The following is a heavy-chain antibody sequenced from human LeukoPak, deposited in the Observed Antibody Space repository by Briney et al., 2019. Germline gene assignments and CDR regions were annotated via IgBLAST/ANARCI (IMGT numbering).Heavy chain of an antibody. CDR1: GYSFTRYW. CDR2: IYPGDSDN. V-gene: IGHV5-51*01. CDR3: ASTSYYYYYGMDV. J-gene: IGHJ6*02. Sequence: GESLKISCKGSGYSFTRYWIGWVRQMPGKGLEWMGIIYPGDSDNRYSPSFQGQVTISADKSISTAYLQWSSLKASDTAMYYCASTSYYYYYGMDVWGQGTTVTVSS.